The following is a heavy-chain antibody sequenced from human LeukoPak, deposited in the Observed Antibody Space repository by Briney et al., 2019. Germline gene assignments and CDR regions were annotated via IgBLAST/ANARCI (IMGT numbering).Heavy chain of an antibody. CDR1: GGSISSYY. CDR3: ARASGMVPVAGAVDY. Sequence: SETLSLSCTVSGGSISSYYWSWIRQPPGKGLEWIGYIYYSGSTNYNPSLKSRVTISVDTSKNQFSLKLSSVTAADTAVYYCARASGMVPVAGAVDYWGQGTLVTVSS. J-gene: IGHJ4*02. V-gene: IGHV4-59*01. CDR2: IYYSGST. D-gene: IGHD6-19*01.